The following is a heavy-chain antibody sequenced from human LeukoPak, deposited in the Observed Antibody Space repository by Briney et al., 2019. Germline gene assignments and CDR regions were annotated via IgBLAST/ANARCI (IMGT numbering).Heavy chain of an antibody. V-gene: IGHV1-8*01. CDR2: MNPNSGNT. D-gene: IGHD3-3*01. CDR1: GYTFTSYD. J-gene: IGHJ4*02. CDR3: ARGRGHWYFWSGARSKYFDY. Sequence: ASVKVSCKASGYTFTSYDINWVRQATGQGLEWMGWMNPNSGNTGYAQKFQGRVTMTRNTSISTAYMELSSPRSEDAAVYYCARGRGHWYFWSGARSKYFDYWGQGTLVTVSS.